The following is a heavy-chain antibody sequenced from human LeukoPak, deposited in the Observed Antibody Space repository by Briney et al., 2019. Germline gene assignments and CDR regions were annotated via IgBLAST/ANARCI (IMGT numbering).Heavy chain of an antibody. CDR2: INPNSGGT. J-gene: IGHJ4*02. V-gene: IGHV1-2*02. D-gene: IGHD1-26*01. Sequence: GASVKVSCKASVYTFTGYYMHWVREAPGQGLEWMGWINPNSGGTNYAQKFQGRVTMTKDTSISTAYMELSRLRSDDTAVYYCARKLVGATSGYDYWGQGTLVTVSS. CDR1: VYTFTGYY. CDR3: ARKLVGATSGYDY.